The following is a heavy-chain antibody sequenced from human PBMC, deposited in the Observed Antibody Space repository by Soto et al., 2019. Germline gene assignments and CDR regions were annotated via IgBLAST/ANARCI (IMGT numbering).Heavy chain of an antibody. J-gene: IGHJ4*02. V-gene: IGHV5-51*01. CDR2: IYPGDSDT. CDR3: ARRAYYYDSSGPFEY. CDR1: GYSFISYW. D-gene: IGHD3-22*01. Sequence: GESLKISCKGSGYSFISYWIGWVRQMPGKGLEWMGIIYPGDSDTRYSPSFQGQVTISADKSISTAYLQWSSLKASDTAMYYCARRAYYYDSSGPFEYWGQGTLVTGS.